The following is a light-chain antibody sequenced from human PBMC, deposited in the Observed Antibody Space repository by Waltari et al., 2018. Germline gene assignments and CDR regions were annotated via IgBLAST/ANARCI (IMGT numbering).Light chain of an antibody. CDR3: LLSYSGAGV. V-gene: IGLV7-46*01. CDR1: TGAVTSGHY. Sequence: QAVVSQEPSLTVSPVGPFTLTCGSRTGAVTSGHYPYWFQQKPGQAPRTPIYDTSNKHSWTPVRFSGSRLGGKAALTLSGAQPEDEAEYYCLLSYSGAGVFGGGTKLTVV. J-gene: IGLJ2*01. CDR2: DTS.